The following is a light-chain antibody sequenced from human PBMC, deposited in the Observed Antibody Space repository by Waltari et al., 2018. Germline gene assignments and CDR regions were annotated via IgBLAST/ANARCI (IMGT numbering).Light chain of an antibody. J-gene: IGLJ2*01. Sequence: SFVLTQPPSVSVAPGQTASITCGGNNIGGNSVHWYQQKPGQAPILVVYDDIDRPSGVPERLSGSNSGITATLTISSVGAGDEADYYCQGWDTTTDQVIFGGGTRLTVL. CDR2: DDI. CDR1: NIGGNS. CDR3: QGWDTTTDQVI. V-gene: IGLV3-21*02.